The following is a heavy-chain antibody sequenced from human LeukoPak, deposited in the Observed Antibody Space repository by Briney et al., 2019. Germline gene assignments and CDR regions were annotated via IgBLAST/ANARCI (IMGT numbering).Heavy chain of an antibody. D-gene: IGHD1-26*01. CDR3: ARSVGLGATSY. Sequence: GGSLRLSCAASGFTVSSNYMSWVRQAPGKGLEWVSAIYSGGSTYYADSVKGRFTISRDNSKNTLYLQMNSLRGEDTAVYYCARSVGLGATSYWGQGTLVTVSS. CDR2: IYSGGST. V-gene: IGHV3-66*01. CDR1: GFTVSSNY. J-gene: IGHJ4*02.